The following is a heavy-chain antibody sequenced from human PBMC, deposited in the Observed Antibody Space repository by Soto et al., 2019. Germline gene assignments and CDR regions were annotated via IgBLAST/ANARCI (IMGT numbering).Heavy chain of an antibody. CDR1: GFTFSSYS. CDR2: ISSSSSYI. D-gene: IGHD6-13*01. Sequence: GGSLRLSCAASGFTFSSYSMNWVRQAPGKGLEWVSSISSSSSYIYYADSVKGRFTISRDNAKNSLYLQMDSLRTEDTAVYYCARAGTLAAADYWGQGTLVTVSS. J-gene: IGHJ4*02. CDR3: ARAGTLAAADY. V-gene: IGHV3-21*01.